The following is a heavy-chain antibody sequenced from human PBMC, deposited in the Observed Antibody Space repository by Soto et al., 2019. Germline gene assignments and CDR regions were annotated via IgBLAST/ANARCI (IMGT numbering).Heavy chain of an antibody. CDR2: INSDGSST. J-gene: IGHJ4*02. CDR1: GFTFSSYW. Sequence: EVQLVESGGGLVQPGGSLRLSGAASGFTFSSYWMHWVRQAPGKGLVWVSRINSDGSSTSYADSVKGRFTISRDNAKNTLYLQMNSLRAEDTAVYYCVRTSLVLSAATREDYWGQGTLVTVSS. CDR3: VRTSLVLSAATREDY. D-gene: IGHD2-15*01. V-gene: IGHV3-74*01.